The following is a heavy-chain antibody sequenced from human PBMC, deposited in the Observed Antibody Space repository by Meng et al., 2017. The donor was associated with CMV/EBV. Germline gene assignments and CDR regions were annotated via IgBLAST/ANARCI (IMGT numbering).Heavy chain of an antibody. CDR1: WYSFTRYW. CDR2: IYPGDSDT. CDR3: ARPTTVTTWGEVDY. Sequence: GESPKTPRKGSWYSFTRYWIGWVRQMPGKGLEWMGIIYPGDSDTRYSPSFQGQVTISADKSISTAYLQWSSLKASDTAMYYCARPTTVTTWGEVDYWGQGTLVTVSS. V-gene: IGHV5-51*01. J-gene: IGHJ4*02. D-gene: IGHD4-11*01.